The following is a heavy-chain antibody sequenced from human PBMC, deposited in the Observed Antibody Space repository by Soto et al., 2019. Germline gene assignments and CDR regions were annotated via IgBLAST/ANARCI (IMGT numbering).Heavy chain of an antibody. CDR3: AREKRGYSGYDPDYYYGMDV. CDR2: IYYSGST. D-gene: IGHD5-12*01. J-gene: IGHJ6*02. Sequence: SETLSLTCTVSGGSISGGGYYWGWIRQHPGKGLEWIGYIYYSGSTYYNPSLKSRVTISVDTSKNQFSLKLSSVTAADTAVYYCAREKRGYSGYDPDYYYGMDVWGQGTTVTVSS. V-gene: IGHV4-31*03. CDR1: GGSISGGGYY.